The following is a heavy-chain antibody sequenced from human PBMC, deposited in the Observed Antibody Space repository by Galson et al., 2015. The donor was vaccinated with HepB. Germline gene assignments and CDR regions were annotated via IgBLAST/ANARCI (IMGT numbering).Heavy chain of an antibody. J-gene: IGHJ6*02. CDR2: INHSGST. V-gene: IGHV4-34*01. Sequence: SETLSLTCAVYGGSFSGYYWSWIRQPPGKGLEWIGEINHSGSTNYNPSLKSRVTISVDTSKNQFSLKLSSVTAADTAVYYCARGLSPLLSGWYYYYYGMDVWGQGTTVTVSS. D-gene: IGHD6-19*01. CDR3: ARGLSPLLSGWYYYYYGMDV. CDR1: GGSFSGYY.